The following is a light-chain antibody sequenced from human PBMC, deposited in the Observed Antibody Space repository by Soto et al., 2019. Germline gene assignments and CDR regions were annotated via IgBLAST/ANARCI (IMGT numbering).Light chain of an antibody. CDR1: QSISSW. J-gene: IGKJ1*01. CDR2: DAS. V-gene: IGKV1-5*01. CDR3: QQYNSYSWT. Sequence: DIQMPQSPSTLSASVGDRVTITCLASQSISSWLAWYQQKPGKAPKLLIYDASSLESGVPSRFSGSGSGTEFTLTISSLQPDDFATYYCQQYNSYSWTFGQGTKVDI.